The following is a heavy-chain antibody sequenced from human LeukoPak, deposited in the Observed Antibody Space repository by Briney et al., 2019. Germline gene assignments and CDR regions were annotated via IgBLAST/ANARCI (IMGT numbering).Heavy chain of an antibody. D-gene: IGHD2-2*01. CDR3: AKPATSILIYFDS. V-gene: IGHV3-49*03. J-gene: IGHJ4*02. CDR1: GFTFADYL. CDR2: IRSKTYGGTT. Sequence: HLGGSLRLSCTASGFTFADYLMSWFRQAPGKGLEWVGFIRSKTYGGTTEYAASVEGRFTISRDDSKSIAYLQMNSLETEDTAVYYCAKPATSILIYFDSWGQGTLVTVSS.